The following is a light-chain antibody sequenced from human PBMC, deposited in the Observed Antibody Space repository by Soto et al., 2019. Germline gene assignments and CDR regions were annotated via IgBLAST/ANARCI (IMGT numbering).Light chain of an antibody. CDR3: QQYGSSPTWT. V-gene: IGKV3-20*01. Sequence: ESVLTQSPGTLSLSPGERATLSCWASQSVSSNYLAWYQQKPGQAPRLLIYGASTRATGISDRFSGSGSGTDFTLTISRLEPEVSGVYYCQQYGSSPTWTFGQGTKVEIK. CDR1: QSVSSNY. CDR2: GAS. J-gene: IGKJ1*01.